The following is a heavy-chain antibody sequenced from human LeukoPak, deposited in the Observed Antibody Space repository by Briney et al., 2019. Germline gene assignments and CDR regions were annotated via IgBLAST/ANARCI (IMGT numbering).Heavy chain of an antibody. CDR1: GYTFTSYY. CDR3: ATLLRSSYCGGDCYSFDY. CDR2: FDPEDGET. Sequence: ASVKVSCKASGYTFTSYYMHWVRQAPGKGLEWMGGFDPEDGETIYAQKFQGRVTMTEDTSTDTAYMELSSLRSEDTAVYYCATLLRSSYCGGDCYSFDYWGQGTLVTVSS. D-gene: IGHD2-21*02. V-gene: IGHV1-24*01. J-gene: IGHJ4*02.